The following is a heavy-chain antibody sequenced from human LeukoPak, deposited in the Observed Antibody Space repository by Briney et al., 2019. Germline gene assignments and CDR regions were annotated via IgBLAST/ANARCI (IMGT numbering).Heavy chain of an antibody. V-gene: IGHV1-2*06. CDR1: GYTFTCYY. CDR2: INPNSGGT. D-gene: IGHD6-13*01. Sequence: ASVKVSCKASGYTFTCYYMHWVRQAPGQGLEWMGRINPNSGGTNYAQKFQGRVTMTRDTSISTAYMELSRLRSDDTAVYYCARTGSSSWSTYYYYYYMDVWGKGTTVTVSS. CDR3: ARTGSSSWSTYYYYYYMDV. J-gene: IGHJ6*03.